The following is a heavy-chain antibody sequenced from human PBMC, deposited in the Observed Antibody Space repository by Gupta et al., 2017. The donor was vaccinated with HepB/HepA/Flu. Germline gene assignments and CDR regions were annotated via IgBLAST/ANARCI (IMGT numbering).Heavy chain of an antibody. CDR2: ISSSSSYI. CDR1: GFTFSSYS. J-gene: IGHJ4*02. D-gene: IGHD3-3*01. Sequence: EVQLVESGGGLVKPGGSLRLSCAASGFTFSSYSMNWVRQAPGKGLEWVSSISSSSSYIYYADSVKGRFTISRDNAKNSLYLQMNSLRAEDTAVYYCASNSYDFWSGYYFDYWGQGTLVTGAS. V-gene: IGHV3-21*01. CDR3: ASNSYDFWSGYYFDY.